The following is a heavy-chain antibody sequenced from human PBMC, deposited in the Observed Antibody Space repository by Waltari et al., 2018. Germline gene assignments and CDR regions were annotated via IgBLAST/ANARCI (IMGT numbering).Heavy chain of an antibody. CDR3: ARYRGSSGYQRMYYFDY. Sequence: QVQLVQSGAEVKKPGASVKVSCKASGYTFTSYDINWVRQATGQGLEWMGWINPNSGGTNYAQKFQGRVTMTRDTSISTAYMELSRLRSEDTAVYYCARYRGSSGYQRMYYFDYCGQGTLVIVSS. CDR2: INPNSGGT. CDR1: GYTFTSYD. J-gene: IGHJ4*02. D-gene: IGHD3-22*01. V-gene: IGHV1-2*02.